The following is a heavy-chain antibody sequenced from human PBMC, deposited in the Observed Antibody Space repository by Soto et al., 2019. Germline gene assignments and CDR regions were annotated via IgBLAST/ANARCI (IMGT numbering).Heavy chain of an antibody. CDR1: GFSLTTSGVG. CDR2: IYWDDDK. J-gene: IGHJ4*02. Sequence: QITLNESGPPVVRPTETLTLTCRFSGFSLTTSGVGVGWIRQSPGKAPEWLALIYWDDDKRYSASLKSRLIITKDTSKNQVVLTVSDLDPTDTATYYCAHRVLRTVFGLVTTTAIYFDFWGQGTPVAVSS. V-gene: IGHV2-5*02. CDR3: AHRVLRTVFGLVTTTAIYFDF. D-gene: IGHD3-3*01.